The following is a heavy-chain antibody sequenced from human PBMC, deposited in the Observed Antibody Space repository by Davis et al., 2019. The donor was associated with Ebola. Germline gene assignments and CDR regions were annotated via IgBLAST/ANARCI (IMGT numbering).Heavy chain of an antibody. CDR1: GYNFRDYW. CDR2: IYPGDSYT. D-gene: IGHD3-10*01. CDR3: ARLSVRGALRDDY. J-gene: IGHJ4*02. V-gene: IGHV5-51*01. Sequence: GESLKISCQGSGYNFRDYWIVWVRQMPGKGLEWMGNIYPGDSYTNYSPSFQGHVTISADKSISTAYLQWSSLKASDTAMYYCARLSVRGALRDDYWGQGTLVSVSS.